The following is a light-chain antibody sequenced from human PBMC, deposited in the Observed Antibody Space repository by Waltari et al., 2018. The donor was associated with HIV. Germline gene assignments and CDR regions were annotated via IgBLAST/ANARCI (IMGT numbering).Light chain of an antibody. CDR1: RLRSYY. CDR3: NSRDSSGNHLGVV. V-gene: IGLV3-19*01. CDR2: GKN. Sequence: SSELPQDPAVSVALGPTVRITCQGDRLRSYYASWYQQKPGQAPVLVIYGKNNRPSGIPDRFSGSSSGNTASLTITGAQAEDEADYYCNSRDSSGNHLGVVFGGGTKLTVL. J-gene: IGLJ2*01.